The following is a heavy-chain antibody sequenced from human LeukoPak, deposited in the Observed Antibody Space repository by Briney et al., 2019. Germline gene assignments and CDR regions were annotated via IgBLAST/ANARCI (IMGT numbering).Heavy chain of an antibody. Sequence: PGGSLRLSCTASGFTLRSYAMSWVRQAPGKGLDWVSGINEPGVYTYYADSVKGRFTISRDNSENTLYLQMNSLRAEDTALYYCARVKGIWFGEFDYWGQGTLVTVSS. D-gene: IGHD3-10*01. CDR3: ARVKGIWFGEFDY. CDR2: INEPGVYT. V-gene: IGHV3-23*01. J-gene: IGHJ4*02. CDR1: GFTLRSYA.